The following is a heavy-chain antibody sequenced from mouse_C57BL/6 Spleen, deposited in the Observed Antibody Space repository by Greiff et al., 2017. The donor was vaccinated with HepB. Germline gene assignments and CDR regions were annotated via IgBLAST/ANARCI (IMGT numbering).Heavy chain of an antibody. D-gene: IGHD3-2*02. CDR2: IYPGGGYT. CDR3: ARSEAQAPYYFDY. Sequence: QVQLKESGAELVRPGTSVKMSCKASGYTFTNYWIGWAKQRPGHGLEWIGDIYPGGGYTNYNEKFKGKATLTADKSSSTAYMQFSSLTSEDSAIYDCARSEAQAPYYFDYWGQGTTLTVSS. J-gene: IGHJ2*01. V-gene: IGHV1-63*01. CDR1: GYTFTNYW.